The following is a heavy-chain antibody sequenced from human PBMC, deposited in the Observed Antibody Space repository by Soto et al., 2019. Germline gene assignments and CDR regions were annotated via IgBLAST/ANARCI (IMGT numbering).Heavy chain of an antibody. J-gene: IGHJ5*02. V-gene: IGHV3-21*01. Sequence: EVQLVESGGGLVKPGGSLRLSCAASGFTFSSYTMNWVRQAPGKGLEWVSSISSSASYTYSADSVKGRFTISRDNANNSLYLKMSSLRAEDTAIYFWARETGYGSPWTNWFDPWGQGTLVTVSS. CDR1: GFTFSSYT. CDR3: ARETGYGSPWTNWFDP. CDR2: ISSSASYT. D-gene: IGHD6-13*01.